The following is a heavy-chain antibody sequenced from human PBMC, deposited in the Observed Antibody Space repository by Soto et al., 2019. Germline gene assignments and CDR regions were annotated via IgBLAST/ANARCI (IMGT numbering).Heavy chain of an antibody. Sequence: GASVKVSCKASGYTFTSYDINWVRQATGQGLEWMGWMNPNSGNTGYAQKFQGRVTMTRNTSISTAYMELSSLRSEDTAVYYCASLRGTRITIFGVVTTNYYMDVWGKGTTVTVSS. CDR2: MNPNSGNT. D-gene: IGHD3-3*01. J-gene: IGHJ6*03. CDR3: ASLRGTRITIFGVVTTNYYMDV. CDR1: GYTFTSYD. V-gene: IGHV1-8*01.